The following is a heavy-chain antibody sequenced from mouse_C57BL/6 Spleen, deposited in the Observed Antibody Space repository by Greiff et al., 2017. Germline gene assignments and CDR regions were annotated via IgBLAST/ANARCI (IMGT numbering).Heavy chain of an antibody. J-gene: IGHJ4*01. Sequence: QVQLKQSGPELVKPGASVKLSCKASGYTFTSYDINWVRQRPGQGLEWIGWIYPRDGSTKYNEKFKGKATLTVDTSSSTAYMELHSLTSEDSAVYCCARSYYYGSTYAMDYWGQGTSVTVSS. CDR3: ARSYYYGSTYAMDY. V-gene: IGHV1-85*01. CDR1: GYTFTSYD. D-gene: IGHD1-1*01. CDR2: IYPRDGST.